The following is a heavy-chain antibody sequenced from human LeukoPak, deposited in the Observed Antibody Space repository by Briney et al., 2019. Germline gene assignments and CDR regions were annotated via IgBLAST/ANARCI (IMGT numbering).Heavy chain of an antibody. CDR1: GGSISSYY. D-gene: IGHD6-13*01. CDR2: IYYSGST. V-gene: IGHV4-59*08. CDR3: AKGSSSKAFDI. Sequence: SETLSLTCAVSGGSISSYYWSWIRQPPGKGLEWIGHIYYSGSTNSNPSLKSRVTTSVDTSTNKFSLKLSTVTAADTAVYYCAKGSSSKAFDIWGQGTMVTVSS. J-gene: IGHJ3*02.